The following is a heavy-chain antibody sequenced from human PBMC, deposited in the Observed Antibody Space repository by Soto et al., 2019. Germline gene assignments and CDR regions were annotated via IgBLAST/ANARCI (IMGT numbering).Heavy chain of an antibody. J-gene: IGHJ6*02. CDR3: ARDRRVACSSTSCYPYYNYGMDV. D-gene: IGHD2-2*01. V-gene: IGHV1-2*04. CDR2: INPNSGGT. Sequence: ASVKVSCKASGYTFTGYYMHWVRQAPGQGLEWMGWINPNSGGTNYAQKFQGWVTMTRDTSISTAYLELSRLRSDDTAVYYCARDRRVACSSTSCYPYYNYGMDVWGQGTTVTVSS. CDR1: GYTFTGYY.